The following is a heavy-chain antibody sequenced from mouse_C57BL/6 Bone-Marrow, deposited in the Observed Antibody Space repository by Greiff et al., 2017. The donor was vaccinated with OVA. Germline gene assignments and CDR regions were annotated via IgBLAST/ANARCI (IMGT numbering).Heavy chain of an antibody. J-gene: IGHJ3*01. CDR1: GYTFTSYG. D-gene: IGHD2-1*01. V-gene: IGHV1-81*01. CDR3: AIPGGNPRWFAY. Sequence: QVQLQQSGAELARPGASVKLSCKASGYTFTSYGISWVKQRTGQGLEWIGEIYPRSGNTYYNEKFKGKATLTADKSSSTAYMELRSLTSEDSAVYFCAIPGGNPRWFAYWGQGTLVTVSA. CDR2: IYPRSGNT.